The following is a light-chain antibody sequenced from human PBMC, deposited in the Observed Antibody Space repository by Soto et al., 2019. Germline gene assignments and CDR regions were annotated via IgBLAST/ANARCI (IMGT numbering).Light chain of an antibody. Sequence: EIVLTQSPGTLSLSPGERATLSCRASQSVSSTYLAWYQQRPGQAPRLLIYGASNRATGIPDRFSGSGSGTDFTLTITSLEPEDFAVYYCQQYGSSPFTFGPGTKVDIK. CDR2: GAS. CDR3: QQYGSSPFT. CDR1: QSVSSTY. J-gene: IGKJ3*01. V-gene: IGKV3-20*01.